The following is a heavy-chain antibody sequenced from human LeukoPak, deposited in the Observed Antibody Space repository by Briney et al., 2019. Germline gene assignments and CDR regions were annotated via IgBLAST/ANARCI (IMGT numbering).Heavy chain of an antibody. Sequence: KSSETLSLTCTVSGGSFSSSSYYWGRIRQPPGKGREWIGRLYYTGITYHNPSLKSRVTISVDTSKNHFSLKLSSVAAADTAVYYCARHPRTQVCFGETLYYYYYMDVWGKGTTVTVSS. CDR3: ARHPRTQVCFGETLYYYYYMDV. J-gene: IGHJ6*03. CDR1: GGSFSSSSYY. D-gene: IGHD3-10*01. CDR2: LYYTGIT. V-gene: IGHV4-39*01.